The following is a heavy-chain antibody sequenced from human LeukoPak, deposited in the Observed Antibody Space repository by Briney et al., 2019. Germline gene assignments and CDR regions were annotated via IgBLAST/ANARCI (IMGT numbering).Heavy chain of an antibody. V-gene: IGHV3-23*01. CDR1: GFTFSSYA. J-gene: IGHJ6*03. CDR3: ARGPIYYFYYMDV. Sequence: SGGSLRLSCAASGFTFSSYAMSWVRQAPGKGLEWVSAISGSGGSTYYADSVKGRSTISRDNSKNTLYLQMNSLRVEDTALYYCARGPIYYFYYMDVWGKGAAATVS. CDR2: ISGSGGST.